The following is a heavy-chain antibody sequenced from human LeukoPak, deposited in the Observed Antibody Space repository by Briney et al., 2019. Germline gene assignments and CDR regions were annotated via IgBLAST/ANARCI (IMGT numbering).Heavy chain of an antibody. J-gene: IGHJ4*02. V-gene: IGHV3-53*01. CDR2: IYTGGNT. CDR1: GFTVDSNY. D-gene: IGHD3-22*01. Sequence: GGSLRLSCAASGFTVDSNYLSWVRQAPGEGLEWVSTIYTGGNTYYAASVKGRFTISRDFSKNTVFLHMNSLRAEDTAMYYCARGDDSGYYDYFDYWGQGALVTVSS. CDR3: ARGDDSGYYDYFDY.